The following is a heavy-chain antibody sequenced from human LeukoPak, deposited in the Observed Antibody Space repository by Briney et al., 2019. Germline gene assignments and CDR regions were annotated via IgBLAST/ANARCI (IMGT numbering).Heavy chain of an antibody. Sequence: PGGSLRLSCAASGVTVSSNYMSWVRQAPGKGLEWVSVIYSGGSTYYADSVKGRFTLSRDTSKNTLYLQMNSLRAEDTAVYYCAKPITIFGVVTEANWFDPWGQGTLVTVSS. V-gene: IGHV3-53*01. CDR3: AKPITIFGVVTEANWFDP. D-gene: IGHD3-3*01. CDR1: GVTVSSNY. CDR2: IYSGGST. J-gene: IGHJ5*02.